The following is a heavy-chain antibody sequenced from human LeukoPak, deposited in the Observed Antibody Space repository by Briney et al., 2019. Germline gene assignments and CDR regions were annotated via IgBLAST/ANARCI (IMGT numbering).Heavy chain of an antibody. J-gene: IGHJ4*02. V-gene: IGHV4-4*09. CDR2: IYTSGST. CDR1: GGSISSYY. CDR3: ARQVWSGYYYFDY. D-gene: IGHD3-3*01. Sequence: SETLSLTCTASGGSISSYYWSWIRQPPGKRLEWIGYIYTSGSTNYNPSLKCRVTISVDTSKNQFSLKLSSVTAADTAVYYCARQVWSGYYYFDYWGQGTLVTVSS.